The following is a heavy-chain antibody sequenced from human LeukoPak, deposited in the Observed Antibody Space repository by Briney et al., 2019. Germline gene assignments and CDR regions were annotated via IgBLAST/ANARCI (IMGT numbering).Heavy chain of an antibody. Sequence: PGGSLRLSCAASGFTFSTYAMSWVRQAPGKGLEWVPAISGSGGSTYYADSVKGRFTISRDNSKNTLYLQMNSLRAEDTAVYYCAKGYYYDSSGYYNYWGQGTLVTVSS. J-gene: IGHJ4*02. V-gene: IGHV3-23*01. CDR1: GFTFSTYA. D-gene: IGHD3-22*01. CDR3: AKGYYYDSSGYYNY. CDR2: ISGSGGST.